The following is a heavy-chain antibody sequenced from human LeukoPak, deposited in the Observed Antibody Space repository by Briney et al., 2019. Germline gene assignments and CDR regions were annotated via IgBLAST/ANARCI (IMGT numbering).Heavy chain of an antibody. V-gene: IGHV3-66*01. CDR2: IYSGGTT. CDR1: GFTVSSNY. J-gene: IGHJ3*02. D-gene: IGHD6-13*01. CDR3: ASRRHYSSSWYGDAFDI. Sequence: GGSLRLSCAASGFTVSSNYMSWVRQAPGKGLEWVSGIYSGGTTYYADSVKGRFTISRDNSKNTLYLQMNSLRAEDTAVYYCASRRHYSSSWYGDAFDIWGQGTMVTVSS.